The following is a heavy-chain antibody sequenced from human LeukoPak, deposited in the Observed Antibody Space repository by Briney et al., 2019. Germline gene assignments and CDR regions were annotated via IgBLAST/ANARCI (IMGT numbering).Heavy chain of an antibody. V-gene: IGHV4-39*02. Sequence: SETLSLTCTVSGGSISSSNYFWGWIRQPPGKGLEWIGTFYYSGSTYYNPSLKSRVTISVDTSKNQFSLKPSSVTAADTAVYYCAREKAKQWYFDYWGQGTLVTVSS. CDR2: FYYSGST. J-gene: IGHJ4*02. CDR1: GGSISSSNYF. CDR3: AREKAKQWYFDY. D-gene: IGHD6-19*01.